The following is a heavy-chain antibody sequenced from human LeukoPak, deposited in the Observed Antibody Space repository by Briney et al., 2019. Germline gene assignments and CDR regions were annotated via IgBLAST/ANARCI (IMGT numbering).Heavy chain of an antibody. Sequence: GGSLRLSCAASAFTFSSYFMSSVRQAPGKGLEWVSAITGSGDNTYYAGSVKGRFTISRDNSKNTLYLQMNSLRAEDTAVYYCAKRGPAGAGKSPDYFDYWGQGTLVTVSS. D-gene: IGHD6-19*01. CDR1: AFTFSSYF. CDR2: ITGSGDNT. CDR3: AKRGPAGAGKSPDYFDY. J-gene: IGHJ4*02. V-gene: IGHV3-23*01.